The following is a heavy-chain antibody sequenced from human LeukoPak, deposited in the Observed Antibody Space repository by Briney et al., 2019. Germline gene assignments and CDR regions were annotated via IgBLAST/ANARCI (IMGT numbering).Heavy chain of an antibody. J-gene: IGHJ4*02. Sequence: ASVKVSCKASGYTFSDFYIHWVRQAPGQGLEYVGWITPKSGNTYSPQRFQGRVTMTRDASISTAYMELSSLRSDDTAVYFCARVRLADERAWAYWGQGTLVTVSS. CDR1: GYTFSDFY. V-gene: IGHV1-2*02. CDR3: ARVRLADERAWAY. CDR2: ITPKSGNT. D-gene: IGHD3-3*02.